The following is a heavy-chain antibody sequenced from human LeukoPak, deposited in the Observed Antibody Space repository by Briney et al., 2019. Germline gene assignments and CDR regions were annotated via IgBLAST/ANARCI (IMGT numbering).Heavy chain of an antibody. J-gene: IGHJ4*02. V-gene: IGHV4-59*01. CDR3: ARMGAIGGASANPDY. CDR2: IYYTGST. D-gene: IGHD2-21*01. Sequence: PSETLSHTCTVSGGSISSYYWSWIRQPPRKGLEWIGYIYYTGSTSYSPSLRSRVTISVDTSENQFSLKLSSVTAADTAVYYCARMGAIGGASANPDYWGQGTLVTVSS. CDR1: GGSISSYY.